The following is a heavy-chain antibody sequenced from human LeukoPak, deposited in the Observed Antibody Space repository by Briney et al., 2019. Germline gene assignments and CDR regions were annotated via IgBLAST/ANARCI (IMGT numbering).Heavy chain of an antibody. D-gene: IGHD3-10*01. Sequence: GGSLRLSCAASGFTFSDYGMHWVRQAPGKGLEWVAYISYAGTNKYFPDSVKGRFTISRDNSKNTLYLQMNSLRAEDTAVYYCAKVAPGNCPQYFQHWGQGTLVTVSS. J-gene: IGHJ1*01. CDR2: ISYAGTNK. CDR3: AKVAPGNCPQYFQH. V-gene: IGHV3-30*18. CDR1: GFTFSDYG.